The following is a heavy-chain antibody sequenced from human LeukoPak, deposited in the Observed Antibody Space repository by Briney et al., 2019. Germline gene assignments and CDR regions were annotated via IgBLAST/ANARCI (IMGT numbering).Heavy chain of an antibody. CDR2: IHYTGST. CDR1: GGSLSCYY. Sequence: SETLSLTCTVSGGSLSCYYWSWIRQPPGKRLEWIGYIHYTGSTNYNPSLESRVTMSVDTSKNHFSLKLSSVTAADTAVYYCATDRRGEVGNPFDYWGQGTLVTVSS. V-gene: IGHV4-59*01. J-gene: IGHJ4*02. D-gene: IGHD4-23*01. CDR3: ATDRRGEVGNPFDY.